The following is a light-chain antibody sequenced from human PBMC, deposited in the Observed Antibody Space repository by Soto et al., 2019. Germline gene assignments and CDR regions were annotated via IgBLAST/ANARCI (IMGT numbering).Light chain of an antibody. V-gene: IGKV3-20*01. CDR3: QHYGRWWT. CDR2: GAS. Sequence: EIVLTQSPGTLSLSPGERATLSCRASQSVSSSYLAWYQQKPGQAPRLLIYGASSRATGIPDRFSGSGSGTDFTLTISRLEHEYFAVYYCQHYGRWWTFGQGTKVEIK. J-gene: IGKJ1*01. CDR1: QSVSSSY.